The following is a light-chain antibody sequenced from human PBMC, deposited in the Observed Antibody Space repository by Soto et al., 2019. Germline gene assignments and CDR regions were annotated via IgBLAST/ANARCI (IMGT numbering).Light chain of an antibody. Sequence: DIQMTQSPSSLSASVGDRVTSTCRASQDINIYLNWYQQRPGKAPNLLIYTASSLQSGVPSRFSGSGSGTDFSLTITNLQPEDFATYFCQQSHSTPLTFGGGTKVEI. CDR2: TAS. CDR1: QDINIY. V-gene: IGKV1-39*01. J-gene: IGKJ4*01. CDR3: QQSHSTPLT.